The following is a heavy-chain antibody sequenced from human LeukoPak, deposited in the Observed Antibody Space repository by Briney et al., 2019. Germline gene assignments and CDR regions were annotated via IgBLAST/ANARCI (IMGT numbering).Heavy chain of an antibody. CDR3: ARGDINMVRGVLDS. CDR2: ISSGSSSM. Sequence: GGSLRLSCAASGFTFSSFAMTWVRQAPGKGLEWVSYISSGSSSMYYADSVKGRFTISRDNAKNSLYLQVNSLRDEDTALYYCARGDINMVRGVLDSWGQGTLVTVSS. V-gene: IGHV3-48*02. CDR1: GFTFSSFA. D-gene: IGHD3-10*01. J-gene: IGHJ4*02.